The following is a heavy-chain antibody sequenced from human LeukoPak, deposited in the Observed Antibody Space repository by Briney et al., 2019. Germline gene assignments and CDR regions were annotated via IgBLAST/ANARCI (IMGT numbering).Heavy chain of an antibody. V-gene: IGHV3-53*01. CDR3: ARMFGGNYYGYYFDY. CDR2: LYSGGMT. D-gene: IGHD4-23*01. CDR1: GFTVNNYY. J-gene: IGHJ4*02. Sequence: GRSLRLSCAASGFTVNNYYMTWVRKAPGKGLECVSILYSGGMTYYSDSVKGRFTISTDTSKNTVNLQMNSLRAEDTAIYYCARMFGGNYYGYYFDYWGQGSMLTVAS.